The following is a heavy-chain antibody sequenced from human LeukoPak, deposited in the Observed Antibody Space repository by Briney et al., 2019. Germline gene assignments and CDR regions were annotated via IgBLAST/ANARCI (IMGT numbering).Heavy chain of an antibody. D-gene: IGHD3-10*01. CDR2: INPSGGST. J-gene: IGHJ6*03. CDR3: ARAEGFGELYYMDV. CDR1: GYTLTSYY. Sequence: ASVKVSCKASGYTLTSYYMHWVRQAPGQGLEWMGIINPSGGSTSYAQKFQGRVTMTSDTSTSTVYMELSSLRSEDTGVYYCARAEGFGELYYMDVWGKGTTVTVSS. V-gene: IGHV1-46*03.